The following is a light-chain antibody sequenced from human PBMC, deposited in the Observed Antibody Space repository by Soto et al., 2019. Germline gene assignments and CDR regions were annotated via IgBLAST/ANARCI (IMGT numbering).Light chain of an antibody. V-gene: IGKV1-9*01. CDR2: AAY. CDR3: QQLNSYPNT. CDR1: QGISSY. J-gene: IGKJ2*01. Sequence: DMQLTQSPYFLSASVGDRVTITCPASQGISSYLAWYQQKPGKAPKLLIYAAYTLQSGVPSRFSGSGSGTEFTLTISNLQPEDFATYYCQQLNSYPNTFGQGTKREIK.